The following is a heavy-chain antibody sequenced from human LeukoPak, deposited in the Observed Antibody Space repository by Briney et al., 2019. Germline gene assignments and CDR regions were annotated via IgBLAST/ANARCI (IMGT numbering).Heavy chain of an antibody. D-gene: IGHD3-10*01. Sequence: GGSLRLSCAASGFSFSVYAMSWVRQAPGKGMEWVSGISGSGSATYYADSVKGRFTISRDNSKNTLYLQMNSLRAEDTAIYYCVRDLWFGRNPELWGQGTLVTVSS. CDR1: GFSFSVYA. CDR2: ISGSGSAT. CDR3: VRDLWFGRNPEL. J-gene: IGHJ4*02. V-gene: IGHV3-23*01.